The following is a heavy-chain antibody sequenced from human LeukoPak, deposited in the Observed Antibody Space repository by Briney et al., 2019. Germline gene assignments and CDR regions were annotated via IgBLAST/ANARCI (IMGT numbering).Heavy chain of an antibody. CDR1: GGSFSGYY. J-gene: IGHJ3*02. Sequence: SETLSLTCAVYGGSFSGYYWSWIRQPPGKGLEWIGEINHSGSTNYNPSLKSRVTISVDTSKNQFSLKLSSVTAAGTAVYYCARVRYYYDSSGYYSDAFDIWGQGTMVTVSS. CDR3: ARVRYYYDSSGYYSDAFDI. CDR2: INHSGST. V-gene: IGHV4-34*01. D-gene: IGHD3-22*01.